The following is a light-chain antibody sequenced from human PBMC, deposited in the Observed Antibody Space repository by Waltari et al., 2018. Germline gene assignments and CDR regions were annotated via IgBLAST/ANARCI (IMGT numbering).Light chain of an antibody. CDR1: SSDVGGYNY. Sequence: QSALTQPASVSGSPGQSITISCTGTSSDVGGYNYVSWYQQHPGKAPKLMIYDVSKRPSGVSNRFSGSKSGNTASRTIFGLQAEDEADYYGSSYTSSSTVVFGGGTKLTVL. CDR3: SSYTSSSTVV. V-gene: IGLV2-14*01. CDR2: DVS. J-gene: IGLJ2*01.